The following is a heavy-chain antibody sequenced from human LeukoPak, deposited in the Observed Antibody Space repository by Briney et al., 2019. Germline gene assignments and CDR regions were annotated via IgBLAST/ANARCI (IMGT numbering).Heavy chain of an antibody. Sequence: PGGSLRLSCTASGFTFSNSWMSWVRQAPGKGLEWVANINQDGSDKYYVDSVTGRLTISRDNAKSSLHLQINSLRAEDTAVYYCASHDGQGFGFDLWGRGTLVTVSS. J-gene: IGHJ2*01. CDR2: INQDGSDK. CDR1: GFTFSNSW. D-gene: IGHD3-10*01. CDR3: ASHDGQGFGFDL. V-gene: IGHV3-7*01.